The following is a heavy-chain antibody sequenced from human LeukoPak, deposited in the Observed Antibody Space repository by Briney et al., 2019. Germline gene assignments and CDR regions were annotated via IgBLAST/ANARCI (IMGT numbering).Heavy chain of an antibody. Sequence: ASVTVSCKASGYTFTSYAMHWVRQAPGQRLEWMGWINAGNGNTKYSQKFQGRVTITRDTSASTAYMELSSLRSEDTAVYYCARAYYEWLLLTWFDPWGQGTLVTVSS. CDR2: INAGNGNT. CDR3: ARAYYEWLLLTWFDP. D-gene: IGHD3-22*01. V-gene: IGHV1-3*01. J-gene: IGHJ5*02. CDR1: GYTFTSYA.